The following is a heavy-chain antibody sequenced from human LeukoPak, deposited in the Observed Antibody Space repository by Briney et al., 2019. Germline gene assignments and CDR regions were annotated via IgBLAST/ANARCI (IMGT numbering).Heavy chain of an antibody. CDR2: IWYDGSNK. CDR3: ARDYLLSGSHNWFDP. D-gene: IGHD2-15*01. Sequence: GGSLRLSCAASGLTFRSYGMHWVRQAPGKGLEWVAVIWYDGSNKYYADSVKGRFTISRDNSKSTLYLQMNSLRAEDTAVYYCARDYLLSGSHNWFDPWGQGTLVTVSS. CDR1: GLTFRSYG. V-gene: IGHV3-33*01. J-gene: IGHJ5*02.